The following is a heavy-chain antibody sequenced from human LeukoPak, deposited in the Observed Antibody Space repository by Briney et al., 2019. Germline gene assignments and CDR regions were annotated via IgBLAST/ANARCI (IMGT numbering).Heavy chain of an antibody. D-gene: IGHD3-22*01. J-gene: IGHJ4*02. Sequence: GGSLRLSCAASGFTFDDYAMHWVRQAPGKGLEWVSGISWNSGSLGYADSVKGRFTISRDNSKNTLYVQVNSLGTEDTAAYYCAKGSYYDSSGSFYFDYWGQGTLVTVSS. V-gene: IGHV3-9*01. CDR2: ISWNSGSL. CDR1: GFTFDDYA. CDR3: AKGSYYDSSGSFYFDY.